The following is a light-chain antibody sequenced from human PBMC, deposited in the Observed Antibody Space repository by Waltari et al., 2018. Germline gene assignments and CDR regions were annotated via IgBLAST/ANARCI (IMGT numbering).Light chain of an antibody. CDR2: WAS. V-gene: IGKV4-1*01. Sequence: DIVMTQSPDSLVVSLGARATINCKSSRHLLYSPDNKDFLAWDQQKPGQPPKRLIHWASTRESGVPDRFTGSGSGTDFSLTISSLQAEDVAVYYCQQYYDTPYTFGQGTKLEIK. CDR1: RHLLYSPDNKDF. J-gene: IGKJ2*01. CDR3: QQYYDTPYT.